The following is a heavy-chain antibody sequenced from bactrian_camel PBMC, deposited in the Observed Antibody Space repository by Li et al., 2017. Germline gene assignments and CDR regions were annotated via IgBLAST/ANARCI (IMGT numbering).Heavy chain of an antibody. CDR3: AADAVNLQMARWYTY. Sequence: VQLVESGGGSVQAGGSLTLSCVGSGFTFSNYYMAWFRQAPGKEREAVAAIDIRGSPTYTYSVSGRFSISRDNAENTLYLQMNNLKVEDTAEYYCAADAVNLQMARWYTYWGQGTQVTVS. J-gene: IGHJ4*01. CDR2: IDIRGSP. V-gene: IGHV3S67*01. CDR1: GFTFSNYY. D-gene: IGHD2*01.